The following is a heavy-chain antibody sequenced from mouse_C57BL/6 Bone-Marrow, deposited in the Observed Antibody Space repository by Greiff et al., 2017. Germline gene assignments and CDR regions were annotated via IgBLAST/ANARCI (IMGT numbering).Heavy chain of an antibody. CDR1: GYSITSGYY. Sequence: EVQLQESGPGLVKPSQSLSLTCSVTGYSITSGYYWNWIRQFPGNKLEWMGYISYDGSNNYNPSLKNRNSITRDTSKNQFFLKLNSMTTEDTATYYCARSLITTVVATGSDYWGQGTTLTVSS. V-gene: IGHV3-6*01. J-gene: IGHJ2*01. CDR2: ISYDGSN. CDR3: ARSLITTVVATGSDY. D-gene: IGHD1-1*01.